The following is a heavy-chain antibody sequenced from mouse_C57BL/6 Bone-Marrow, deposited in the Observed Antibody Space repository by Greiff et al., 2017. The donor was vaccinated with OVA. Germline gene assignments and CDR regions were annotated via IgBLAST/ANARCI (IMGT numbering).Heavy chain of an antibody. CDR2: IHPNSGST. CDR1: GYTFTSYW. CDR3: APISYFDY. J-gene: IGHJ2*01. Sequence: QVQLQQPGAELVKPGASVKLSCKASGYTFTSYWMHWVKQSPGQGLEWIGMIHPNSGSTNYNEKFKGKATLTVDKSSSTAYMQLSSLTFEDSAVYYCAPISYFDYWGQGTTLTVSS. V-gene: IGHV1-64*01.